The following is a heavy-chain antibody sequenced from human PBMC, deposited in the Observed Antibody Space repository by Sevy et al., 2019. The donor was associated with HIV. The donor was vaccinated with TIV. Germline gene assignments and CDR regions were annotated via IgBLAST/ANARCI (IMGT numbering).Heavy chain of an antibody. V-gene: IGHV3-23*01. CDR1: GFTFSNYV. Sequence: GGSLRLSCTASGFTFSNYVMAWVRQAAGTGLQWISSVTRSNTYYIDSVRGRFTISRDNSKNTLYLQMNSLSADDRAIYYCARELNLGQIVTIEYWGRGSLVTVSS. CDR2: VTRSNT. CDR3: ARELNLGQIVTIEY. D-gene: IGHD3-16*02. J-gene: IGHJ4*02.